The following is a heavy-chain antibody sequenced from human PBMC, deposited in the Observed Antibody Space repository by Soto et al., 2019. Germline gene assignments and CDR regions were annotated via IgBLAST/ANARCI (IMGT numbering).Heavy chain of an antibody. J-gene: IGHJ5*02. V-gene: IGHV4-34*01. CDR2: INHSGST. Sequence: SETLSLTCAVYGGSFSGYYWSWIRQPPGKGLEWIGEINHSGSTNYNPSLKSRVTISVDTSKNQFSLKLSSVTAADTAVYYCASDYGSGSYYNWFDPWGQGTLVTVSS. D-gene: IGHD3-10*01. CDR1: GGSFSGYY. CDR3: ASDYGSGSYYNWFDP.